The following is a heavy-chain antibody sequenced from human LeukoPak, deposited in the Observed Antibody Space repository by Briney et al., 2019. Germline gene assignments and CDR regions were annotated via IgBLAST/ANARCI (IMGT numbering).Heavy chain of an antibody. V-gene: IGHV4-39*07. D-gene: IGHD4/OR15-4a*01. CDR3: ARRAGAYSHPYDY. CDR2: IYYSGTT. CDR1: GGSFSSNSYY. J-gene: IGHJ4*02. Sequence: SETLSLTCTVSGGSFSSNSYYWGWIRQPPGKGLEWIGSIYYSGTTYYNPSLKSRVTISLDTSKNQFSLNLRSVTAADTAVYYCARRAGAYSHPYDYWGQGTLVTVSS.